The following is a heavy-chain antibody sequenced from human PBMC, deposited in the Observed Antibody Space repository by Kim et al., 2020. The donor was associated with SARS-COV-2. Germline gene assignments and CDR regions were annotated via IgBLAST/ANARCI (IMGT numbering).Heavy chain of an antibody. Sequence: SVKVSCKASGGTFSSYAISWVRQAPGQGLEWMGRIIPILDMTNYAPRFQGRVTITADKSMTTAYMELSSLTSEDTAVYYCARLEDLNTDNRGVVVTGNAFDMWGQGTMVIVSS. V-gene: IGHV1-69*04. CDR3: ARLEDLNTDNRGVVVTGNAFDM. CDR1: GGTFSSYA. D-gene: IGHD3-10*01. CDR2: IIPILDMT. J-gene: IGHJ3*02.